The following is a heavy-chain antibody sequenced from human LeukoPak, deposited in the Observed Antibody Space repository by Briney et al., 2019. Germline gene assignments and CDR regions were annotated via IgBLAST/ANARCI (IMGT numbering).Heavy chain of an antibody. V-gene: IGHV3-23*01. CDR2: IVGLREST. CDR1: GFTFSRYA. J-gene: IGHJ4*02. Sequence: GGSLRLSCETSGFTFSRYAMTWVRQAPGKGLEWVSTIVGLRESTNYGDSVKGRFTISRDNSKNTLYLQMNSLRAEDTAVYYCAKIGKILDYWGQGTLVTVSS. CDR3: AKIGKILDY. D-gene: IGHD3-10*01.